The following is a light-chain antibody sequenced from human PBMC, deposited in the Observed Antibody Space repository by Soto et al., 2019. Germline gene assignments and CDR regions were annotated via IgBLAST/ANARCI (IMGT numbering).Light chain of an antibody. CDR3: QTWGTGLLV. J-gene: IGLJ3*02. Sequence: QPVLTQSPSASASLGASVKLTCTLSSGHSSYAIAWHQQQPEKGPRYLMKLNSDGSHSKGDGIPDRFSGSSSGAERYLTISSLQSDDEADYYCQTWGTGLLVFGGGTKLTVL. CDR1: SGHSSYA. V-gene: IGLV4-69*01. CDR2: LNSDGSH.